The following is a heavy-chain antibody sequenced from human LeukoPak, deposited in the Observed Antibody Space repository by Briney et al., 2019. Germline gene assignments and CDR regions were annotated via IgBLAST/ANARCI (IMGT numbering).Heavy chain of an antibody. CDR1: GGSISSYY. D-gene: IGHD1-26*01. V-gene: IGHV4-4*07. Sequence: SETLSLTCTVSGGSISSYYWSWIRQPAGKGLEWIGRIYTSGSINYNPSLKSRVTMSVDTSKNQFSLKLSSVTAADTAVYYCARGTNAGATFDYWGQGTLVTVSS. CDR3: ARGTNAGATFDY. J-gene: IGHJ4*02. CDR2: IYTSGSI.